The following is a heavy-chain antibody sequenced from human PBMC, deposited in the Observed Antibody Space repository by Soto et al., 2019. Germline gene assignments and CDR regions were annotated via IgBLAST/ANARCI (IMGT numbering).Heavy chain of an antibody. CDR3: ARRSQGGHIDY. J-gene: IGHJ4*02. D-gene: IGHD3-16*01. CDR2: IYYSGST. Sequence: SETLSLTCTVSGGSISSYYWSWIRQPPGKGLEWIGYIYYSGSTNYNPSLKSRVTISVDTSKNQFSLKLSSVTAADTAVYYCARRSQGGHIDYWGQGTLVTVS. CDR1: GGSISSYY. V-gene: IGHV4-59*08.